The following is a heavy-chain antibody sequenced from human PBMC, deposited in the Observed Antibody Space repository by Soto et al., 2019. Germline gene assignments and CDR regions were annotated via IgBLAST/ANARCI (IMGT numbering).Heavy chain of an antibody. Sequence: PSETLSLTCTVSGGSISSSSYYWGWIRQPPGKGLEWIGSISYSGSTYYHQSLKSRDTISADTSNNQYSLKLSSVTITDTAVYYCVRIRFIAAAGTYYFDYWDQRTLVTV. CDR2: ISYSGST. J-gene: IGHJ4*02. CDR3: VRIRFIAAAGTYYFDY. D-gene: IGHD6-13*01. V-gene: IGHV4-39*01. CDR1: GGSISSSSYY.